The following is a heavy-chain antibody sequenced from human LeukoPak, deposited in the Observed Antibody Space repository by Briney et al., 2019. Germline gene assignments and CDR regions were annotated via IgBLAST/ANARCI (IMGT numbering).Heavy chain of an antibody. CDR2: INMYNGNT. V-gene: IGHV1-18*01. J-gene: IGHJ4*02. CDR1: GYTFTSYA. Sequence: ASVKVSCKASGYTFTSYAISWVRQAPGQGPEWMGWINMYNGNTNYAQKLQGRVTMTTDTSTSTAYMELRSLRSDDTAVYYYARVVGNYVWGSYRPEGCFDSWGQGTLVTVSS. CDR3: ARVVGNYVWGSYRPEGCFDS. D-gene: IGHD3-16*02.